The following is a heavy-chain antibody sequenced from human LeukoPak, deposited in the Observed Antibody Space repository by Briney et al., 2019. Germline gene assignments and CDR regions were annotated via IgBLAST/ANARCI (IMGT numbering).Heavy chain of an antibody. CDR2: IIPIFGTA. D-gene: IGHD3-10*01. V-gene: IGHV1-69*13. J-gene: IGHJ4*02. CDR3: ASSLYGSGSYYNSWRGSWGFDY. Sequence: SVKVSCKASGGTFSSYAVSWVRQAPGQGLEWMGGIIPIFGTANYAQKFQGRVTITADEFTSTAYMELSSLRSEDTAVYYCASSLYGSGSYYNSWRGSWGFDYWGQGTLVTVSS. CDR1: GGTFSSYA.